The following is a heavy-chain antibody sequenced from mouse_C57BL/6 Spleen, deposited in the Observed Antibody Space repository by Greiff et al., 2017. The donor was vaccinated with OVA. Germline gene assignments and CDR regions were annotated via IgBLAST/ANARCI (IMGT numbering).Heavy chain of an antibody. CDR2: ISDGGSYT. J-gene: IGHJ1*03. D-gene: IGHD1-1*01. Sequence: EVKFVESGGGLVKPGGSLKLSCAASGFTFSSYAMSWVRQTPEKRLEWVATISDGGSYTYYPDNVKGRFTISRDNAKNNLYLQMSHLKSEDTAMYYCARDDYYGSRDWYFDVWGTGTTVTVSS. CDR1: GFTFSSYA. V-gene: IGHV5-4*01. CDR3: ARDDYYGSRDWYFDV.